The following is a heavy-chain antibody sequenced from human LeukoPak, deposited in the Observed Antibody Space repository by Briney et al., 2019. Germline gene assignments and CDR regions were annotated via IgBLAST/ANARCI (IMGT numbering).Heavy chain of an antibody. D-gene: IGHD3-9*01. V-gene: IGHV1-69*05. J-gene: IGHJ3*02. CDR1: GGTFSSFA. CDR2: IIPIFGTA. Sequence: SVRVSCKASGGTFSSFAISWVRQAPGQGLEWMGGIIPIFGTANYAQKFQGRVTITTDESTSTAYMELSSLRSEDTAVYYCARDQRADILTGPRVFDIWGQGTMVTVSS. CDR3: ARDQRADILTGPRVFDI.